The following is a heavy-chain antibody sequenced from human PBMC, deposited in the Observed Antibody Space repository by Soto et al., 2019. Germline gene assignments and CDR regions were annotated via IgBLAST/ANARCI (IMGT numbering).Heavy chain of an antibody. D-gene: IGHD1-26*01. J-gene: IGHJ5*02. CDR2: IYYSGST. CDR1: GGSISSSRYY. V-gene: IGHV4-39*02. CDR3: ATQEVGGSYVYTFDP. Sequence: LQLQESGPGLVKPSETLSLTCTVSGGSISSSRYYWGWIRQPPGKGLEWIGSIYYSGSTYYNPSLKSRVTTSVDTSKSHFSLKLSSVTAADTAVYYCATQEVGGSYVYTFDPWGQGTLVTVSS.